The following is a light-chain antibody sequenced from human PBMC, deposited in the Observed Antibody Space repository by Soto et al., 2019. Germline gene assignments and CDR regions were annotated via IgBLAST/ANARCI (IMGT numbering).Light chain of an antibody. CDR1: QSVSTCC. Sequence: EIVLTQSPGTLSLSPGERATLSCRASQSVSTCCLAWYQQKPGQAPRLLIYSASNRATGIPDRFSGSGSGTDFTLTISRLEPEDFAVYYCQHYVSSPPLYFFGQGTNLEIK. J-gene: IGKJ2*01. CDR3: QHYVSSPPLYF. CDR2: SAS. V-gene: IGKV3-20*01.